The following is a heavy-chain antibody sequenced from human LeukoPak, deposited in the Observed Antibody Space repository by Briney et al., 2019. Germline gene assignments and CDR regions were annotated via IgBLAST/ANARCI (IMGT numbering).Heavy chain of an antibody. Sequence: SETLSLTCAVYGGSFSGYYWSWIRQPPGKGLEWLGEINHSGSTNYNPSLKSRVTISVDTSKNQFSLKLSSVTAADTAVYYCATAAGSDWFDPWGQGTLVTVSS. D-gene: IGHD6-19*01. CDR1: GGSFSGYY. J-gene: IGHJ5*02. CDR3: ATAAGSDWFDP. CDR2: INHSGST. V-gene: IGHV4-34*01.